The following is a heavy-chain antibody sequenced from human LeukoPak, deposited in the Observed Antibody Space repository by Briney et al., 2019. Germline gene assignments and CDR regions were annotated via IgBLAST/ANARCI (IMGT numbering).Heavy chain of an antibody. Sequence: GGSLRLSCAASGFTFSDYYMSWIRQAPGKGLEWVSYISSSGSTIYYADSVKGRFTISRDNAKNSLYLQMNSLRAEDTAVYYCARALRYCSSTSCYTWFDPWGQGTLVTVSS. J-gene: IGHJ5*02. D-gene: IGHD2-2*02. V-gene: IGHV3-11*01. CDR1: GFTFSDYY. CDR3: ARALRYCSSTSCYTWFDP. CDR2: ISSSGSTI.